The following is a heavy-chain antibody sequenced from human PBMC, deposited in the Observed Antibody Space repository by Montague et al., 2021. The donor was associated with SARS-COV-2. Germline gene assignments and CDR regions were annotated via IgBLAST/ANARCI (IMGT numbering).Heavy chain of an antibody. D-gene: IGHD1-26*01. CDR1: GGSITSGGYY. CDR2: IDYSGNT. J-gene: IGHJ4*02. Sequence: TRSLTCTVSGGSITSGGYYWTWIRQHPGKGLECLGSIDYSGNTYYNPSLMTRLSISMDTAKNHFSLKLTSVTAADTAVYYCVSSGSYLLSAVDYWGQGALVTVSS. V-gene: IGHV4-31*03. CDR3: VSSGSYLLSAVDY.